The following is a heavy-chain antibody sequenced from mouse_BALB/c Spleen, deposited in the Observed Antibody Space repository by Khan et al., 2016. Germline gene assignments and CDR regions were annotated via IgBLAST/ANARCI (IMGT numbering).Heavy chain of an antibody. Sequence: QVQLQQSGAELARPGASVKMSCKASGYTFTSYTMHWVKQRPGQGLEWIGYINPSIGYTNYNQKFKDKATLTADKSSSTAYMQLSSLTSEDSAVYYGARSGRMGGNYLLDYGGQGTTLTVSS. CDR1: GYTFTSYT. V-gene: IGHV1-4*01. J-gene: IGHJ2*01. CDR2: INPSIGYT. D-gene: IGHD2-1*01. CDR3: ARSGRMGGNYLLDY.